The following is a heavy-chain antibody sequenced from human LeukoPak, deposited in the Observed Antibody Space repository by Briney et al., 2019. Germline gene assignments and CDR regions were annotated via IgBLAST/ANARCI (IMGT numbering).Heavy chain of an antibody. CDR3: ARDTSGYTFDD. D-gene: IGHD5-18*01. J-gene: IGHJ4*02. V-gene: IGHV3-21*01. Sequence: PGGSLRLSCAASGFTFSSYSMNWGRQAPGKGLGWVSSISATSNYIYYADSVKGRFTISRDNAKNSLYLQMNSLRAEDTAVYYCARDTSGYTFDDWGQGTLVTVSS. CDR1: GFTFSSYS. CDR2: ISATSNYI.